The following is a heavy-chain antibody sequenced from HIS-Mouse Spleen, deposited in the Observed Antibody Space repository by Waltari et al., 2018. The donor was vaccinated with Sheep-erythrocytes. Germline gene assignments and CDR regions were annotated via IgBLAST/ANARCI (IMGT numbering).Heavy chain of an antibody. D-gene: IGHD3-3*01. J-gene: IGHJ4*02. CDR1: GFSLSNARMG. CDR2: IFSTDEK. V-gene: IGHV2-26*01. Sequence: QVTLKESGPVLVKPTETLTLTCTVSGFSLSNARMGVSWIRQPPGKALEWLAHIFSTDEKSYSTSLKSRLTISKDTSKSQVVLTMTNVDPVDTATYYCARITSYYDFWSTYNKDYFDYWGQGTLVTVSS. CDR3: ARITSYYDFWSTYNKDYFDY.